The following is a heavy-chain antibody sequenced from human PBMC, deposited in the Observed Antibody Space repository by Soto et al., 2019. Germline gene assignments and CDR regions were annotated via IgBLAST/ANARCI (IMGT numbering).Heavy chain of an antibody. CDR1: GFTFTSSA. V-gene: IGHV1-58*01. CDR3: AAARGYGDYGY. CDR2: IVVGSGNT. J-gene: IGHJ4*02. Sequence: SVKVSGKASGFTFTSSAVQWVRQARGQRLEWIGWIVVGSGNTKYAQKFQERVTITREMSTSTAYMELSSLRYEDTAVYYCAAARGYGDYGYWGQGTLVTVSS. D-gene: IGHD4-17*01.